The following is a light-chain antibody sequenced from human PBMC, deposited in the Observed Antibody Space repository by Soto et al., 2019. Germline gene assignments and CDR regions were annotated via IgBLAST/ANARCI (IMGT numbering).Light chain of an antibody. J-gene: IGKJ1*01. Sequence: IQLTQSPSSLSASVGDRVTITCLASQGISSYLAWYQQKPVKAPKLLIYAASTLQSGVPSRFSGSGSGTDFTLTISSLQPEDFATYYCQQLNSYPRTFGQGTKVDIK. V-gene: IGKV1-9*01. CDR3: QQLNSYPRT. CDR2: AAS. CDR1: QGISSY.